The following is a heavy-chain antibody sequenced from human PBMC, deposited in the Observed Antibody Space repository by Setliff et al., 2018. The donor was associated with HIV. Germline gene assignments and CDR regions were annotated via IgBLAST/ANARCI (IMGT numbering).Heavy chain of an antibody. CDR1: GFTFSNYE. CDR2: ITGSGDTI. CDR3: ASIELAAMVPVDY. Sequence: QAGGSLRLSCAASGFTFSNYEMSWVRQAPGKGPEWVSYITGSGDTIYYADSVKGRFTMSRDNAKNSLFLQMNSLRAEDTAVYYCASIELAAMVPVDYWGQGTLVTVSS. V-gene: IGHV3-48*03. D-gene: IGHD5-18*01. J-gene: IGHJ4*02.